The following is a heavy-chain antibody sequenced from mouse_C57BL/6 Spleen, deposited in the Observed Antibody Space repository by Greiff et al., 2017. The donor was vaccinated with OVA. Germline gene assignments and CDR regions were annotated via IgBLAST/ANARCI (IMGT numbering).Heavy chain of an antibody. D-gene: IGHD2-2*01. J-gene: IGHJ2*01. CDR2: INPNNGGT. CDR3: ARDMVTTGGFDY. CDR1: GYTFTDYY. V-gene: IGHV1-26*01. Sequence: VQLQQSGPELVKPGASVKISCKASGYTFTDYYMNWVKQSHGKSLEWIGDINPNNGGTSYNQKFKGKATLTVDKSSSTAYMELRSLTSEDSAVYYCARDMVTTGGFDYWGQGTTLTVSS.